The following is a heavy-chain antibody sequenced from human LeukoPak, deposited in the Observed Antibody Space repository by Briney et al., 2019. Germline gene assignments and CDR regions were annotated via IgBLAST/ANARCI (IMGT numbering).Heavy chain of an antibody. CDR2: IIPIFGTA. J-gene: IGHJ6*03. CDR1: GGTFSRYA. V-gene: IGHV1-69*13. D-gene: IGHD1-1*01. CDR3: ARDQYRNDGQYYYMDV. Sequence: EASVKVSCKASGGTFSRYAISWVRQAPGQGLEWMGGIIPIFGTANSAQTFQGSVTLTADESTSTAYMELSSLRSEDTAVEYCARDQYRNDGQYYYMDVWGKGTAVTVSS.